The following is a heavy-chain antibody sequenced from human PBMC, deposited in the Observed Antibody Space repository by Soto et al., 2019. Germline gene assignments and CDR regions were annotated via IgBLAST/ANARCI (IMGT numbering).Heavy chain of an antibody. CDR2: ISFSGAT. CDR1: GVSITSYF. Sequence: SETLSLSCTVSGVSITSYFWSWIRQTPGKGLDWIGSISFSGATYSNPSLKGRAALSVDTSENHLSLTLNSVTSADTAVYFCARDRRDGYKRYFECWGQGNQVTVSS. J-gene: IGHJ4*02. CDR3: ARDRRDGYKRYFEC. V-gene: IGHV4-59*01. D-gene: IGHD5-12*01.